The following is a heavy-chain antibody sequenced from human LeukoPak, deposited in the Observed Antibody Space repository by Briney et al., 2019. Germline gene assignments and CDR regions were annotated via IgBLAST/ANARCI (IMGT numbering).Heavy chain of an antibody. J-gene: IGHJ4*02. D-gene: IGHD1-26*01. CDR3: ARRLGGSSEGYEF. V-gene: IGHV1-2*02. CDR2: INPNNGGT. CDR1: GYTFTDLTEYY. Sequence: ASVKVSCKASGYTFTDLTEYYIHWVRQAPGQGLEWMGWINPNNGGTKYAQKFQGRVTMTRDMSMNTAYMELSSLTSDDTAVDYCARRLGGSSEGYEFWGQGPLVTVSS.